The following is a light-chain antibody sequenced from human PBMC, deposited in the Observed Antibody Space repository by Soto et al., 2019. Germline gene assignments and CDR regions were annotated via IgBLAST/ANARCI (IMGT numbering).Light chain of an antibody. J-gene: IGLJ2*01. V-gene: IGLV1-51*01. CDR3: EAWDDSLTTVL. Sequence: QSVLTQPPSVSAAPGQKVTISCSGSRSNIGNNYVSWYQQVPGTAPKLLIFDNNKRPSVIPDRFSGSKSGTSATLGITGLQTGDEADYYCEAWDDSLTTVLFGGGTKLTVL. CDR1: RSNIGNNY. CDR2: DNN.